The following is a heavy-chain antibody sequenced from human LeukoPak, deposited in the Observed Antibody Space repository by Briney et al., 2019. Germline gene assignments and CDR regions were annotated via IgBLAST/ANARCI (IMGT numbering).Heavy chain of an antibody. J-gene: IGHJ1*01. CDR2: IIPIRGIA. Sequence: SVKVSCKGSVCTFSSYAISWVRHAPGQGLEWMGMIIPIRGIANYAHKFQGRVTLTEDKSTSTVYMEMSSLRSEDTAVYYCARDGVGYYASSGYSYFQDWGKGTLVTVSS. CDR1: VCTFSSYA. CDR3: ARDGVGYYASSGYSYFQD. V-gene: IGHV1-69*04. D-gene: IGHD3-22*01.